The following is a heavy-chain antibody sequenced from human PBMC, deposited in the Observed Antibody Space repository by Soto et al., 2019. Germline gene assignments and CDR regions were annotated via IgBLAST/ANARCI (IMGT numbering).Heavy chain of an antibody. CDR2: IYHTGST. CDR3: AREVWNFVRYFDY. V-gene: IGHV4-4*02. Sequence: QVQLQESGPGLVKPSGTLSLTCAVSSGSIAGTNWWSWVRQPPGKGLEWIGEIYHTGSTHYKPSLASRVTISVDTSKNQFSLELSSVTAADTAVYYCAREVWNFVRYFDYWGQGILVTVSS. D-gene: IGHD1-7*01. J-gene: IGHJ4*02. CDR1: SGSIAGTNW.